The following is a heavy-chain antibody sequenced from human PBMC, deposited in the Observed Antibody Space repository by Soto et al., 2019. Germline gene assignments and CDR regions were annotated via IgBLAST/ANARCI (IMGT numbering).Heavy chain of an antibody. Sequence: SETLSLTCTVSGGSISSDGSYWSWIRQHPGKGLEWIGCLFYSGSTYYDPSLKSRVTISVDTSKNQFSLKLSSVTAADTAVYYCARGLAAAGLFGFGPWGQGTLVTVSS. CDR1: GGSISSDGSY. D-gene: IGHD6-13*01. J-gene: IGHJ5*02. V-gene: IGHV4-31*03. CDR3: ARGLAAAGLFGFGP. CDR2: LFYSGST.